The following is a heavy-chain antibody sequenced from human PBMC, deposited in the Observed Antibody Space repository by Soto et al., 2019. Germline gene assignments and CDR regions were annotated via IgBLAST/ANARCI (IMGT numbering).Heavy chain of an antibody. CDR1: GGSLSSGF. V-gene: IGHV4-59*01. CDR3: TVGGGWLTDY. Sequence: QVQLQESGPGLVKPSETLSLTCSVSGGSLSSGFWGWFRQPPGKGLEWICFIHYSGSTTYNPSLTSRLTISLDTSKNHFSLRLSSVTAADTALYYCTVGGGWLTDYWGQGTLVTVSS. CDR2: IHYSGST. J-gene: IGHJ4*02. D-gene: IGHD5-12*01.